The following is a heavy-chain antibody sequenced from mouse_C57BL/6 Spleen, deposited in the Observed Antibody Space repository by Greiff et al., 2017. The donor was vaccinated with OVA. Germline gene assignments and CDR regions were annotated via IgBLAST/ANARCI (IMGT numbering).Heavy chain of an antibody. CDR1: GFTFSDYG. V-gene: IGHV5-17*01. Sequence: EVKLVESGGGLVKPGGSLKLSCAASGFTFSDYGMHWVRQAPEKGLEWVAYISSGSSTIYYADTVKGRFTISGDNAKNTLFLQMTSLRSEDTAMYYCARPPYYGSSYVWYFDVWGTGTTVTVSS. CDR3: ARPPYYGSSYVWYFDV. J-gene: IGHJ1*03. CDR2: ISSGSSTI. D-gene: IGHD1-1*01.